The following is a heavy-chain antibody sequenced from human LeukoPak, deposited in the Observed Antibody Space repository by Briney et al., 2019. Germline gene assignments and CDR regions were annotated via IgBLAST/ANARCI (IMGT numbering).Heavy chain of an antibody. CDR1: GGSIISNSYF. CDR2: IYSSGST. V-gene: IGHV4-61*02. D-gene: IGHD4-11*01. J-gene: IGHJ3*01. CDR3: ARYDYTFLYDTFDV. Sequence: RASETLSLTCTASGGSIISNSYFWSWIRQPAGKGLEWIGRIYSSGSTNYNPSLESRVTISVDTSKNQFSLKLSSVTAADTAVYYCARYDYTFLYDTFDVWGQGTMVTVS.